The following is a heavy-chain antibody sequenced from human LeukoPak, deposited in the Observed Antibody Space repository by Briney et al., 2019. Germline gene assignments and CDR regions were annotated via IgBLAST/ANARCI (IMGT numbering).Heavy chain of an antibody. Sequence: GGALRLSCAASGFTFSSYALTWVRQAPGKGLEWVSTISTSGGNTYHADSVRGRFTISRDNSEDTLYLQMNSLRAEDTAIYYCAKTVTINQGFDFWGQGTLVTVSS. CDR2: ISTSGGNT. D-gene: IGHD4-17*01. J-gene: IGHJ4*02. V-gene: IGHV3-23*01. CDR1: GFTFSSYA. CDR3: AKTVTINQGFDF.